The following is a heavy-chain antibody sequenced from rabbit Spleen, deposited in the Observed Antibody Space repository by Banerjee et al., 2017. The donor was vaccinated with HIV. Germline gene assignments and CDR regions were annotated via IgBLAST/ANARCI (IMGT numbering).Heavy chain of an antibody. CDR2: IDTGSSGFT. CDR1: GFSFSAVHW. D-gene: IGHD2-1*01. Sequence: QSLEESGGDLVKPGASLTLTCTASGFSFSAVHWIYWVRQAPGKGLEWIACIDTGSSGFTYFATWAKGRFTCSKTSSTTVTLQMTSLTAADTATYFCARGSAAMTMVITGYYLSLWGPGTLVTVS. V-gene: IGHV1S40*01. CDR3: ARGSAAMTMVITGYYLSL. J-gene: IGHJ4*01.